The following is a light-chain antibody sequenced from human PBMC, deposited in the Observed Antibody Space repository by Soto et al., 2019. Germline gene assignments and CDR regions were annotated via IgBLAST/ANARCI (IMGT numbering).Light chain of an antibody. CDR2: GAS. CDR3: QPYNNWPLT. Sequence: EIMMTQSPATLSVSPGERATLSCRASQSVSSNLAWYQQKPGQAPRLLIYGASTRATGIPVRFSGSGSGTEFTLTISGLQSEDFAVYFCQPYNNWPLTFGGGTKV. J-gene: IGKJ4*01. CDR1: QSVSSN. V-gene: IGKV3-15*01.